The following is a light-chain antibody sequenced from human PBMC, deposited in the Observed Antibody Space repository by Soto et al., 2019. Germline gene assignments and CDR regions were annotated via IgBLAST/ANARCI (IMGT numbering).Light chain of an antibody. V-gene: IGLV1-44*01. CDR1: SSNIESNT. CDR3: ATWDDRLNGYV. CDR2: SNY. J-gene: IGLJ1*01. Sequence: QSVLTQPPSASGTPGQRVTISCSGSSSNIESNTVTWYQQLPGTAPKLVIYSNYDRPSGVPDRFSGSTSGTSASLVIRGLQSEDEADYYCATWDDRLNGYVFGSGTKLTVL.